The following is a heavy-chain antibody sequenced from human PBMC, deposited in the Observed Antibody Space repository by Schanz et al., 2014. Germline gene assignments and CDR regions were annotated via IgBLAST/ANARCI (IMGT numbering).Heavy chain of an antibody. J-gene: IGHJ5*02. CDR2: IVPIAGIT. CDR3: AREVGLYDRCWCDP. Sequence: QVHLVQSGAEVKKPGSSVKVSCKASGGTFSSDTFSWVRQAAGQGHEWMGRIVPIAGITNYAQRNEGRVTITADYSSDTAYMELSSLRSEDTAVYYGAREVGLYDRCWCDPWGQGTLVTVSS. CDR1: GGTFSSDT. D-gene: IGHD3-22*01. V-gene: IGHV1-69*08.